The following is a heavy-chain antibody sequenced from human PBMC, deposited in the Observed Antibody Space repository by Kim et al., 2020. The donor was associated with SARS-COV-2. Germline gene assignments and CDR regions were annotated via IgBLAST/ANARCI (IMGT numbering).Heavy chain of an antibody. CDR2: INHSGST. J-gene: IGHJ4*02. V-gene: IGHV4-34*01. CDR1: GGSFSGYY. Sequence: SETLSLTCAVYGGSFSGYYWSWIRQPPGKGLEWIGEINHSGSTNYNPSLKSRVTISVDTSKNQFSLKLSSVTAADTAVYYCARFASSGYFDYLGQGTLVTVSS. CDR3: ARFASSGYFDY. D-gene: IGHD3-22*01.